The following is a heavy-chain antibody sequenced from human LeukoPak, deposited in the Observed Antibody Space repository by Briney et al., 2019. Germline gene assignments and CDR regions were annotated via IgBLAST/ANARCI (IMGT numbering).Heavy chain of an antibody. CDR2: ISGHGAKT. Sequence: RGSLRLSCAASGFTFSSYAMNWVRQAPGKGLEWVSTISGHGAKTKYADSVKGRFTISRDSSKNTVYLQMNSLRAEDTAVYYCARMAGAASPYWGQGTLVTVSS. J-gene: IGHJ4*02. D-gene: IGHD2-15*01. V-gene: IGHV3-23*01. CDR3: ARMAGAASPY. CDR1: GFTFSSYA.